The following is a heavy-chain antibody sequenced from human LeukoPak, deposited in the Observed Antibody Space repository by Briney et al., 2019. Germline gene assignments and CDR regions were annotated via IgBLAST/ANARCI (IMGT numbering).Heavy chain of an antibody. Sequence: GGSLRLSCAASGFTFSSYNMNWVRQAPGKGLEWVSYISSSSTSIYYADSVRGRFTISRDNAKNSLYLQMNSLRVEDTAVYYCTRDADDHGDSFDYWGQGTQVTVSS. V-gene: IGHV3-48*01. CDR2: ISSSSTSI. J-gene: IGHJ4*02. CDR1: GFTFSSYN. D-gene: IGHD4-17*01. CDR3: TRDADDHGDSFDY.